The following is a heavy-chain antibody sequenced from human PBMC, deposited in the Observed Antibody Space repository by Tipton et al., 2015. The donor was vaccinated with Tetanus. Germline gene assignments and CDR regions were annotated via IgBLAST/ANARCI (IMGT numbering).Heavy chain of an antibody. V-gene: IGHV4-34*01. CDR1: GGAFSGHY. CDR2: IHPSGST. Sequence: TLSLTCAVYGGAFSGHYWTWICQAPGKGLEWIGEIHPSGSTNYNASLRGRVTMSVDLTRKHVFLRMTSVTAADTAVYYCARSIAAASVWPFDYWGQGTQVTVSS. D-gene: IGHD2-2*01. J-gene: IGHJ4*02. CDR3: ARSIAAASVWPFDY.